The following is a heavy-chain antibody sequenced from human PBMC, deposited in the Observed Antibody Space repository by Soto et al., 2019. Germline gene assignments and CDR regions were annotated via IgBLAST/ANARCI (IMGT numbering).Heavy chain of an antibody. CDR1: GGSISSSSYY. Sequence: KTSETLSLTCTVSGGSISSSSYYWGWIRQPPGKGLEWIGSIYYSGSTYYNPSLKSRVTISVDTSKNQFSLKLSSVTAADTAVYYCARQADRYGDGVYYYYGMDVWGQGTTVTVSS. J-gene: IGHJ6*02. CDR2: IYYSGST. CDR3: ARQADRYGDGVYYYYGMDV. D-gene: IGHD4-17*01. V-gene: IGHV4-39*01.